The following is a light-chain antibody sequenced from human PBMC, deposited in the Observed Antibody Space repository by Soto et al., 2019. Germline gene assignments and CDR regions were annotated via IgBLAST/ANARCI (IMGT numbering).Light chain of an antibody. CDR3: QQPSNWPLT. CDR1: QSVSSY. Sequence: EIVLTQSPATLSLSPGERATLSCRASQSVSSYLAWYQQKPGQAPRLLIYDASTRATGIPARFSGSGSGTDFTLTISSLEPEDFAVYYCQQPSNWPLTFGGGTKVEIK. J-gene: IGKJ4*01. CDR2: DAS. V-gene: IGKV3-11*01.